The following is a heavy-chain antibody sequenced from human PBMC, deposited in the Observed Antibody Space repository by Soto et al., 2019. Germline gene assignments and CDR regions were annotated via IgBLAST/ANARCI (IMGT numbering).Heavy chain of an antibody. CDR3: AKKREGYNSYYFDY. CDR1: GYTFTSYW. Sequence: PGESLKISCKGSGYTFTSYWIGWVRQMPGKGLEWMGIIYPGDSETRYSPSFQGHVTISADKSLNTAYLQWSSLEASDTAIYYCAKKREGYNSYYFDYWGQGTLVTVSS. D-gene: IGHD5-12*01. V-gene: IGHV5-51*01. CDR2: IYPGDSET. J-gene: IGHJ4*02.